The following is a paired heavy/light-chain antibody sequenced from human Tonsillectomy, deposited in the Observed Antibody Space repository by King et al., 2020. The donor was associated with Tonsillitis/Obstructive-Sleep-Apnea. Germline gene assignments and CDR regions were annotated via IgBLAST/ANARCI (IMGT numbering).Heavy chain of an antibody. CDR2: IVPIFGTA. J-gene: IGHJ3*01. CDR3: VRGHYDYSWGSFRYSPEDAFDF. D-gene: IGHD3-16*02. Sequence: QVQLLQSGAEVKKPGSSVKVSCKASGGTSNNYAINWVRQAPGQGLEWMGGIVPIFGTADIAQRFQGRVTITADESTSTAYMELSSLRSEDTAMYYCVRGHYDYSWGSFRYSPEDAFDFWGQGTMVTVSS. V-gene: IGHV1-69*12. CDR1: GGTSNNYA.
Light chain of an antibody. Sequence: DIQMTQSPSSLSASVGDRVTITCRASQNTFSYLHWYQQKPGKVPKLLIYAASTLQSGVPSRFSGSGDGTDFTLTITSLQPEDFGTYYCQQTYRTPLTFGQGTKVEVK. CDR2: AAS. J-gene: IGKJ1*01. CDR1: QNTFSY. CDR3: QQTYRTPLT. V-gene: IGKV1-39*01.